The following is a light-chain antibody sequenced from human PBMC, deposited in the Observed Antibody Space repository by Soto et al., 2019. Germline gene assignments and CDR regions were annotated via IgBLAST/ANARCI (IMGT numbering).Light chain of an antibody. CDR2: DAS. Sequence: EVVMTQSPATLSASPGERVTLSCRASQSVGSNLAWYQQTPGQAPTLLIYDASTRTTGLPARFSGSGSGTEFTLTISSLQSEDFGVYYCQQYNKWPPWTFGQGTKVESK. CDR3: QQYNKWPPWT. J-gene: IGKJ1*01. CDR1: QSVGSN. V-gene: IGKV3-15*01.